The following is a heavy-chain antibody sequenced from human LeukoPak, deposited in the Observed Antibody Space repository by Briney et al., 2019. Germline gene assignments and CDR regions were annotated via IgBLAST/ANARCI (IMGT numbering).Heavy chain of an antibody. CDR3: ARGRLDYYYYYMDV. V-gene: IGHV4-59*01. Sequence: SETLSLTCTVSGGSISSYSWSWIRQPPGKGLEWIGYIYYSGSTNYNPSLKSRVTISVDTSKNQFSLRLSSVTAADTAVYYCARGRLDYYYYYMDVWGKGTTVTVSS. CDR2: IYYSGST. CDR1: GGSISSYS. J-gene: IGHJ6*03.